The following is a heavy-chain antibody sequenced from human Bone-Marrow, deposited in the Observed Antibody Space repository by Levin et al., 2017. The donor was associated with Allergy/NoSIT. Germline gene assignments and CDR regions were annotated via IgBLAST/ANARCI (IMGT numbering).Heavy chain of an antibody. CDR1: GDSISNYY. J-gene: IGHJ5*02. D-gene: IGHD6-13*01. Sequence: SCTVSGDSISNYYYTWIRQPPGKGLECIGYISNSGNTNYNPSLKSRITISVDTSKNHFSLNLRSVTAADTAVYYCARMKGGPSWYHWFDPWGQGTLVTVSS. V-gene: IGHV4-59*01. CDR3: ARMKGGPSWYHWFDP. CDR2: ISNSGNT.